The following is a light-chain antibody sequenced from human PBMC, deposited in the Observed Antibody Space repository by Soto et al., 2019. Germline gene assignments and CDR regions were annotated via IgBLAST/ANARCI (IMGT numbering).Light chain of an antibody. CDR2: EVS. J-gene: IGLJ2*01. CDR1: SSDVGAYNY. Sequence: QSVLTQPASVSGSPGKSITISCTGTSSDVGAYNYVSWYQQHPGKAPKLMIFEVSDRPSGVSNRFSGSKSGNTASLTISGLQAEDEADYYCSSYTSSNTLVFGGGTKVTVL. CDR3: SSYTSSNTLV. V-gene: IGLV2-14*01.